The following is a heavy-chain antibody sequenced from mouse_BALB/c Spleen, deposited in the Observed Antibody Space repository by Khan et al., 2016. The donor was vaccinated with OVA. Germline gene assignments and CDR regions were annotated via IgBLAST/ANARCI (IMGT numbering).Heavy chain of an antibody. CDR3: ARKDYYDYDPFPY. Sequence: EVQLVESGPGPVKPSQSLSLTCTVTGYSITSEFAWNWIRQFPGNKLEWMGYISYSGNTRYNPSLKSLISITRDTSRNQFFLQLNSVTTEDTATYYCARKDYYDYDPFPYWGQGTLVTVSA. CDR2: ISYSGNT. D-gene: IGHD2-4*01. CDR1: GYSITSEFA. V-gene: IGHV3-2*02. J-gene: IGHJ3*01.